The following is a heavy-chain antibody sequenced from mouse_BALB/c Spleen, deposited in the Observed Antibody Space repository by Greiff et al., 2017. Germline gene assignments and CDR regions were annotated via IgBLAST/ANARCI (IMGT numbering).Heavy chain of an antibody. V-gene: IGHV1-9*01. Sequence: LQESGASVKISCKATGYTFSSYWIEWVKQRPGHGLEWIGEILPGSGSTNYNEKFKGKATFTADTSSNTAYMQLSSLTSEDSAVYYCARWGLRRRYYAMDYWGQGTSVTVSS. CDR3: ARWGLRRRYYAMDY. J-gene: IGHJ4*01. CDR2: ILPGSGST. D-gene: IGHD2-2*01. CDR1: GYTFSSYW.